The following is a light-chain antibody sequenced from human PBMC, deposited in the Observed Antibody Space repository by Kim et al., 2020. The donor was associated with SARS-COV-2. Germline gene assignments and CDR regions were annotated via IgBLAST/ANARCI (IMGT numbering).Light chain of an antibody. CDR2: KIS. Sequence: ASISCRSSQSLAHSNGNTYLSWLHQRPGQPPRLLIYKISNRLSGVPDRFSGSGAGTDFTLRINRVELEDVGVYYCMQATDFPRTFGQGTKVDIK. J-gene: IGKJ1*01. CDR1: QSLAHSNGNTY. V-gene: IGKV2-24*01. CDR3: MQATDFPRT.